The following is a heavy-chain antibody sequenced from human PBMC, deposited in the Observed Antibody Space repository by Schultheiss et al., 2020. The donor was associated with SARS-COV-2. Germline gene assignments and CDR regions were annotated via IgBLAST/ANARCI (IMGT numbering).Heavy chain of an antibody. CDR3: ANDSGSYLFDP. J-gene: IGHJ5*02. D-gene: IGHD3-10*01. Sequence: GGSLRLSCAASGFTFSSYSMNWVRQAPGKGLEWVSSISSSSSYIYYADSVKGRFTISRDNSKNTLYLQMNSLRVEDTAVYYCANDSGSYLFDPWGQGTLVTVSS. V-gene: IGHV3-21*04. CDR1: GFTFSSYS. CDR2: ISSSSSYI.